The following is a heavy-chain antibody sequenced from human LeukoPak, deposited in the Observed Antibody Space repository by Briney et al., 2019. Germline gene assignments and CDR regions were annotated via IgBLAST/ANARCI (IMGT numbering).Heavy chain of an antibody. CDR2: INWNGGST. CDR1: GFNFDDYG. Sequence: PGGSLRLSCAASGFNFDDYGMSWVRHAPGKGLEWVSGINWNGGSTGYADSVKGRFTISRGNAKNSLFLQMNSLRAEDTALYYSAKDSSGYSDGAFDIWGQGTMVTVSS. J-gene: IGHJ3*02. CDR3: AKDSSGYSDGAFDI. V-gene: IGHV3-20*04. D-gene: IGHD3-22*01.